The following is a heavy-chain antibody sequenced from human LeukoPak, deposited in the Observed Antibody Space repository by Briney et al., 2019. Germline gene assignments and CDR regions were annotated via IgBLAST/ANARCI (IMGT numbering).Heavy chain of an antibody. J-gene: IGHJ5*02. V-gene: IGHV1-2*02. Sequence: GASVKVSCKASGYTFTGYYMHWVRQAPGQGLEWMGWINPNSGGTNYAQKFQGRVTMTRDTSISTAYMELSRLRSDDTAVYYCARDGTQVVPAAANWFDPWGQGTLVTVSS. CDR3: ARDGTQVVPAAANWFDP. CDR1: GYTFTGYY. CDR2: INPNSGGT. D-gene: IGHD2-2*01.